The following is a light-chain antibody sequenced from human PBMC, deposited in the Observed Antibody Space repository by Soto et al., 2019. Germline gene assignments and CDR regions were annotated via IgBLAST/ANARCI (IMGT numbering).Light chain of an antibody. Sequence: LVMTQTPLSLSVTPGQPASISCKSSQSLLHSDGRTSLNWFLQKPGQPPKLLIYEVSKRFSGVPDRFSGSGSGTDFTLRISRVEAEDVGVYYCLQSVQVPLTFGGGTKVEI. CDR2: EVS. CDR1: QSLLHSDGRTS. V-gene: IGKV2D-29*01. J-gene: IGKJ4*01. CDR3: LQSVQVPLT.